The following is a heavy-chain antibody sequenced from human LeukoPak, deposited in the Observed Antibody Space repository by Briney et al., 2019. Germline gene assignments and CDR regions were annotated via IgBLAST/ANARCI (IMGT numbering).Heavy chain of an antibody. D-gene: IGHD3-22*01. CDR1: GFTFSSYW. CDR3: ARDAYYYESSGYSYYWSAP. CDR2: IKQDGSEK. V-gene: IGHV3-7*03. Sequence: GGSLRLSCAASGFTFSSYWMSWVRQAPGKGLEWVANIKQDGSEKYYVDSVKGRFTISRDNAKNSLYLQMNSLRAEDTAVYYCARDAYYYESSGYSYYWSAPWGQGTLVPVP. J-gene: IGHJ5*02.